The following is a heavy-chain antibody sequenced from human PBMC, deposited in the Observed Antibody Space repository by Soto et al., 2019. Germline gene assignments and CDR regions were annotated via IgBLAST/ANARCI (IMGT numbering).Heavy chain of an antibody. CDR3: ARREGDYGDYYFDY. J-gene: IGHJ4*02. CDR2: IYPGDSDT. CDR1: GYTFTNYW. V-gene: IGHV5-51*01. Sequence: PGESLKISCEASGYTFTNYWIGWVRQMPGKGLEWMGIIYPGDSDTRYSPSFQGQVTISADKSISTAYLQWRSLKASDTAMYYCARREGDYGDYYFDYWGQGTLVTVSS. D-gene: IGHD4-17*01.